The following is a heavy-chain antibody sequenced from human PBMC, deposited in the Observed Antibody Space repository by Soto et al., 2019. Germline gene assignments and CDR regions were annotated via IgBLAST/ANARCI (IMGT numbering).Heavy chain of an antibody. D-gene: IGHD5-18*01. CDR2: IWYDGSNK. CDR1: GFTFSSYG. J-gene: IGHJ4*02. CDR3: AREGGYSYGAFDY. Sequence: QVQLVESGGGVVQPGRSLRLSCAASGFTFSSYGMHWVRQAPGKGLEWVAVIWYDGSNKYYADSVKGRFTISRDNSKNTLYLQMNSLGAEDTVVYHCAREGGYSYGAFDYWGQGTLVTVSS. V-gene: IGHV3-33*01.